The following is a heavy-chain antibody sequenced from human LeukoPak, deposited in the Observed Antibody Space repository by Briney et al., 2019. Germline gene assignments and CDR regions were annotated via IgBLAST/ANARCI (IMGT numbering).Heavy chain of an antibody. J-gene: IGHJ3*02. Sequence: PGGFLRLSCAASGFTFSSYAMSWVRQAPGKGLEWVSAISGSGGSTYYADSVKGRFTISRDNSKNTLYLQMNSLRAEDTAVYYCAIDPITMIVVVITPHDAFDIWGQGTMVTVSS. CDR2: ISGSGGST. V-gene: IGHV3-23*01. D-gene: IGHD3-22*01. CDR3: AIDPITMIVVVITPHDAFDI. CDR1: GFTFSSYA.